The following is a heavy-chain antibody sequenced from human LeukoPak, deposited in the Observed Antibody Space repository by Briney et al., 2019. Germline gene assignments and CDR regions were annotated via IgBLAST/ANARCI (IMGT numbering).Heavy chain of an antibody. CDR1: GFIFSSYA. V-gene: IGHV3-21*01. J-gene: IGHJ6*02. D-gene: IGHD2-2*01. CDR2: ISSGSAYI. Sequence: GGSLRLSCAASGFIFSSYAMDWVRQAPGRGLEWVSAISSGSAYIYYADSVKGRFTISRDNAKKSVSLQMNSLRAEDTAVYYCARIFRYQLVDYYALDVWGQGTTVTVSS. CDR3: ARIFRYQLVDYYALDV.